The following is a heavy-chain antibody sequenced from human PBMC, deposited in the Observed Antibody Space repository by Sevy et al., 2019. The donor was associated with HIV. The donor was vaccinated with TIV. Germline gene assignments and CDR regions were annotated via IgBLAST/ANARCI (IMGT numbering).Heavy chain of an antibody. Sequence: GGSLRLSCKASGFTFSTYSMHWVRQAPGKGLEWVSSISCTSTTTYYAGSAKGRFTISRDNAKNSLYLQMNSLRDEDTAAYYCAREDYYDDSREENWFDPWGQGTLVTVSS. D-gene: IGHD3-16*01. J-gene: IGHJ5*02. V-gene: IGHV3-48*02. CDR2: ISCTSTTT. CDR3: AREDYYDDSREENWFDP. CDR1: GFTFSTYS.